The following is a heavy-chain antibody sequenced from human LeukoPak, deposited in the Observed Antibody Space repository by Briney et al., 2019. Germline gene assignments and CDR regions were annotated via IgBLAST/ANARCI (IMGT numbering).Heavy chain of an antibody. D-gene: IGHD6-6*01. CDR2: IYTSGST. Sequence: SETLSLTCTVSGGSISSYYWSWIRQPSGKGLEWIGYIYTSGSTNYNPSLKSRVTISVDTSKNQFSLKLSSVTAADTAVYYCAGSYSSSPLFDYWGQGTLVTVSS. J-gene: IGHJ4*02. CDR1: GGSISSYY. V-gene: IGHV4-4*09. CDR3: AGSYSSSPLFDY.